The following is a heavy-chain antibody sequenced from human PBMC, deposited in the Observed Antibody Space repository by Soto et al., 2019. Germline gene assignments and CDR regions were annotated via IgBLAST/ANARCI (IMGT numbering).Heavy chain of an antibody. Sequence: VQLVESGGGVVQPGGSLRLSCAASGFAFGSYWMHWVRQAPGKGLVWVSRISQDGAIATQADSVKGRFTISRDNANNTLFLQMNSLRADDTAVYYCLRDQRHWNEFAAQWGQGTLVTVSS. CDR2: ISQDGAIA. D-gene: IGHD1-1*01. J-gene: IGHJ4*02. V-gene: IGHV3-74*01. CDR1: GFAFGSYW. CDR3: LRDQRHWNEFAAQ.